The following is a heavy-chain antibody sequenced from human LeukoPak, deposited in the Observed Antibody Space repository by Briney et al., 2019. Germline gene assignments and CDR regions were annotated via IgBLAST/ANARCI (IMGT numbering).Heavy chain of an antibody. Sequence: SQTLSLTCIFAGVFIRSGGYYCSWIRQHPGKGLEWIGYIYYSGSTNYNPSLKSRVTISVDTSKNQFSLKLSSVTAADTAGYYCARGIAVTGCDYWGQGTLVTVSS. CDR3: ARGIAVTGCDY. D-gene: IGHD6-19*01. CDR2: IYYSGST. V-gene: IGHV4-31*03. J-gene: IGHJ4*02. CDR1: GVFIRSGGYY.